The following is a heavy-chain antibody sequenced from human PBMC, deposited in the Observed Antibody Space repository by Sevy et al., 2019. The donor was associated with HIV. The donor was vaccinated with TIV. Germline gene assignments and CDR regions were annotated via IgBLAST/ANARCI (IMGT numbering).Heavy chain of an antibody. J-gene: IGHJ4*02. V-gene: IGHV5-51*01. Sequence: GESLKISCKGSGYSFTSYWIGWVRQMPGKGLEWMGIIYPGDSDTRYSPSFQGQVTISADKSISPAYLQWSSLKASDTAMYYCARLNCGGDCYEVYFDYWGQGTLVTVSS. CDR2: IYPGDSDT. CDR1: GYSFTSYW. CDR3: ARLNCGGDCYEVYFDY. D-gene: IGHD2-21*02.